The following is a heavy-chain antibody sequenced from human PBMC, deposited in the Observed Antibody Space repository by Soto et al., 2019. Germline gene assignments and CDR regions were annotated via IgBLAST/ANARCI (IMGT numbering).Heavy chain of an antibody. CDR3: ATNYGSGSTHFDH. J-gene: IGHJ4*02. D-gene: IGHD3-10*01. Sequence: QVLLVQSGAEVKKPGSSVKVSCTASGGTFSSYTISWVRQAPGQGPEWMGRFIPLVAMSDYARRFQGRVMISADTSTSTVCMQLHSLRSEDTAVYYCATNYGSGSTHFDHWGQGTLVTVSS. CDR2: FIPLVAMS. V-gene: IGHV1-69*02. CDR1: GGTFSSYT.